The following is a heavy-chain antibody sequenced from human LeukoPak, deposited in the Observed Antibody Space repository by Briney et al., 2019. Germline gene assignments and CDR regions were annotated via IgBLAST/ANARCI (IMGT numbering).Heavy chain of an antibody. V-gene: IGHV1-18*01. D-gene: IGHD1-26*01. J-gene: IGHJ4*02. CDR3: ARDGRMVGATRVDY. CDR2: ISAYNGNT. CDR1: GYTFTSYG. Sequence: ASVKVSCKASGYTFTSYGISWVRQAPGQGLEWMGWISAYNGNTNYAQRLQGRVTMTTDTSTSTAYMELRSLRSDDTAVYYCARDGRMVGATRVDYWGQGTLVTVSS.